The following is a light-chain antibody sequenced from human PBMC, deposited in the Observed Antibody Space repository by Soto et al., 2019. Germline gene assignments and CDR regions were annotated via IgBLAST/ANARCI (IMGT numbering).Light chain of an antibody. CDR3: QQSYSAPYT. V-gene: IGKV1-39*01. CDR1: LPIATY. CDR2: AAS. Sequence: DIQMTQSPSSLSASVGDTVTITCRASLPIATYLNWYQQKPGRAPNLLIYAASGLQSGVPSRFSGSGSGTDFALTINALQPEDFATYYCQQSYSAPYTFGQGTTLDIK. J-gene: IGKJ2*01.